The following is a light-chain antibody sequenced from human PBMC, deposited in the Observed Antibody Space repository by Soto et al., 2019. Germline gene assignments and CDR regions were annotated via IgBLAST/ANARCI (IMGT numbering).Light chain of an antibody. Sequence: QSVLTQPPSASGSPGQSVTISCTGTSSDVGGYKYVSWYQQHPGKAPKVMIYEVSKRPSGVPDRFSGSKSGNMASLTVSGLQAEDEADYYCSSYAGSSNYVFGTGTKLTVL. CDR1: SSDVGGYKY. J-gene: IGLJ1*01. V-gene: IGLV2-8*01. CDR2: EVS. CDR3: SSYAGSSNYV.